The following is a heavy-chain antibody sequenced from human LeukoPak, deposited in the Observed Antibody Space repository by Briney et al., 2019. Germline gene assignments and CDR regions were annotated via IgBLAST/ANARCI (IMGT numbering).Heavy chain of an antibody. Sequence: ASVKVSCKASGYTFTSYAMNWVRQAPGQGLEGMGWINTNTGNPTYAQGFTGRFVFSLDTSVSTAYLQISSLKAEDTAVYYCARVGHSSSWYSDVIDYWGQGTLVTVSS. D-gene: IGHD6-13*01. CDR2: INTNTGNP. J-gene: IGHJ4*02. CDR1: GYTFTSYA. V-gene: IGHV7-4-1*02. CDR3: ARVGHSSSWYSDVIDY.